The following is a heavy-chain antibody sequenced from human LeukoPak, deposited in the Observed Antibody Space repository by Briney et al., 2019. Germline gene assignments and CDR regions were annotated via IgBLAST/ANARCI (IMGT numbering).Heavy chain of an antibody. V-gene: IGHV3-23*01. CDR2: ISGSGGST. CDR3: AKDGGIVVVVGDY. CDR1: GFTFSSYA. D-gene: IGHD2-15*01. Sequence: PGGSLRLSCAASGFTFSSYAMSWVRQAPGKGLEWVSAISGSGGSTYYADSVRGRFTISRDNSKNTLYLQMNSLRAEDTAVYYCAKDGGIVVVVGDYWGQGTLVTVSS. J-gene: IGHJ4*02.